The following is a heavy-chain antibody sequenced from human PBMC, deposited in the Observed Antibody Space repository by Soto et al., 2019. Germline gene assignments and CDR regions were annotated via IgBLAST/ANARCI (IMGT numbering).Heavy chain of an antibody. CDR3: ARDRSEVAATGYYYGMDV. Sequence: PSETLSLTCTVSGGSISSGGYYWSWIRQHPGKGLEWIGYIYYSGSTYYNPSLKSRVTISVDTSKNQFSLKLSSVTAADTAVYYFARDRSEVAATGYYYGMDVWGQGTTVTVSS. V-gene: IGHV4-31*03. J-gene: IGHJ6*02. D-gene: IGHD2-15*01. CDR2: IYYSGST. CDR1: GGSISSGGYY.